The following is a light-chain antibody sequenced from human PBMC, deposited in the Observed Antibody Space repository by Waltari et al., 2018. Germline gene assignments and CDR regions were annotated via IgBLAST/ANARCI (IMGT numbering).Light chain of an antibody. CDR2: AAS. V-gene: IGKV1-16*02. CDR3: SQYTRLPIT. Sequence: DIQMTQSPSSLSASVGDRVTITCRASQGIRNSLAWFQQKPGKAPKYLIYAASSLQSGVPSKFSGSGSGTDFTLTISSLQPEATATYYCSQYTRLPITFAGGTKFEI. CDR1: QGIRNS. J-gene: IGKJ4*01.